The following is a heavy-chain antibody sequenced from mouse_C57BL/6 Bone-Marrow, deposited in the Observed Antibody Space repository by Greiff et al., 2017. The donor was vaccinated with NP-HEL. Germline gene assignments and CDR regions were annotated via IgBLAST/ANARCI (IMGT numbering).Heavy chain of an antibody. CDR1: GYTFTSYW. D-gene: IGHD1-1*01. CDR2: IDPSDSET. Sequence: QVQLKQPGAELVRPGSSAKLSCKASGYTFTSYWMHWVKQRPIQGLEWIGNIDPSDSETHYNQKFKDKATLTVDKSSSTAYMQLSSLTSEDSAVYYCARDYYGSRGYFDYWGQGTTLTVSS. V-gene: IGHV1-52*01. J-gene: IGHJ2*01. CDR3: ARDYYGSRGYFDY.